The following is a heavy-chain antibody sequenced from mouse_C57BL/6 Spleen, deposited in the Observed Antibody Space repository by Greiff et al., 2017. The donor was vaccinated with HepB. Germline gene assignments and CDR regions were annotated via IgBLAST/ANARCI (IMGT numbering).Heavy chain of an antibody. D-gene: IGHD1-1*01. CDR1: GYTFTSYW. CDR2: IDPSDSYT. J-gene: IGHJ3*01. CDR3: ARWYYGSSYEWFAY. Sequence: QVQLQQPGAELVKPGASVKLSCKASGYTFTSYWMQWVKQRPGQGLEWIGEIDPSDSYTNYNQKFKGKATLTVDTSSSTAYMQLSSLTSEDSAVYYCARWYYGSSYEWFAYWGQGTLVTVSA. V-gene: IGHV1-50*01.